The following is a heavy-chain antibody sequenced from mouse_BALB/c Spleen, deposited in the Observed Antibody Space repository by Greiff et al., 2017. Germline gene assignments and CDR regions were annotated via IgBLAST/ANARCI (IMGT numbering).Heavy chain of an antibody. Sequence: EVKLVESGGGLVKPGGSLKLSCAASGFAFSSYDMSWVRQTPEKRLEWVAYISSGGGSTYYPDTVKGRFTISRDNAKNTLYLQMSSLKSEDTAMYYCARHLNYYGSSFYWYFDVWGAGTTVTVSS. D-gene: IGHD1-1*01. CDR1: GFAFSSYD. J-gene: IGHJ1*01. V-gene: IGHV5-12-1*01. CDR3: ARHLNYYGSSFYWYFDV. CDR2: ISSGGGST.